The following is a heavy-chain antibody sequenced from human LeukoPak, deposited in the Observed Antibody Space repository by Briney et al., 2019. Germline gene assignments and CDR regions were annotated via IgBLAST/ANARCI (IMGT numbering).Heavy chain of an antibody. CDR3: ARDQVGYTYGTS. D-gene: IGHD5-18*01. CDR1: GFTVSSNF. Sequence: PGGSLRLSCAASGFTVSSNFMSWVRQAPGKGLEWVSVIYSDENTHYADSVKGRFTSSRDIAKNTVYLQMDSLTVEDTAVYYCARDQVGYTYGTSWGQGTLVTVSS. CDR2: IYSDENT. V-gene: IGHV3-66*01. J-gene: IGHJ5*02.